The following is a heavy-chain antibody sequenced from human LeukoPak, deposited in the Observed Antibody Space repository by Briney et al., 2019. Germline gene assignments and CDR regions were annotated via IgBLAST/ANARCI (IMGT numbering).Heavy chain of an antibody. CDR3: ARDGHSYCSGGSCYQLPFNGMDV. CDR1: GGSISSGGYY. CDR2: IYYSGST. D-gene: IGHD2-15*01. Sequence: SQTLSLTCTVSGGSISSGGYYWSWIRQHPGKGLGWIGKIYYSGSTYYNPSLKSRVTISVDTSKNQFSLKLSSVTAADTAVYYCARDGHSYCSGGSCYQLPFNGMDVWGQGTTVTVSS. J-gene: IGHJ6*02. V-gene: IGHV4-31*03.